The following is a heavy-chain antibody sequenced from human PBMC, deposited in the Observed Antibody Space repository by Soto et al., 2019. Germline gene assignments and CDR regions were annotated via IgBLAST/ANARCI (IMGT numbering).Heavy chain of an antibody. CDR1: GYTLTTYG. V-gene: IGHV1-18*01. D-gene: IGHD1-1*01. J-gene: IGHJ4*02. CDR3: ARGTYFDY. CDR2: ISAYNDHT. Sequence: QVQLVQSGAEVKKPGASVKVSCKAAGYTLTTYGVSWVRQAPGQGLEWVGWISAYNDHTNYAQKFQGRVTMTTDTSTSTAHMELRSLRSDDTAVYYCARGTYFDYWGQGTLVTVSS.